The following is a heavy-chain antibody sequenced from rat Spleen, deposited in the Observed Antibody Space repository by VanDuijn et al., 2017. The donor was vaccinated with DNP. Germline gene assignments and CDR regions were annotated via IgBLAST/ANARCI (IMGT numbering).Heavy chain of an antibody. V-gene: IGHV2-43*01. Sequence: QVQLKASGPGLVQPSQTLSLTCTVSGFSLTSYPISWVRQPPGKGLEWMGVIWAVGTTASNSLLKSRLSITRDTSPSQVFLEMNSLQTEDTAMYFCARSNYGGYYFDYWGQGVMVTVSS. D-gene: IGHD1-11*01. CDR3: ARSNYGGYYFDY. J-gene: IGHJ2*01. CDR2: IWAVGTT. CDR1: GFSLTSYP.